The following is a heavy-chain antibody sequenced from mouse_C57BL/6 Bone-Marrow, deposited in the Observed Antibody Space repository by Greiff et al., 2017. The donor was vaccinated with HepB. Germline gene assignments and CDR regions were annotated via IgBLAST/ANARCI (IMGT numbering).Heavy chain of an antibody. V-gene: IGHV1-72*01. CDR1: GYTFTSYW. CDR2: IDPNSGGT. D-gene: IGHD1-1*01. J-gene: IGHJ2*01. CDR3: ARRGIYYYGSSYYFDY. Sequence: QVHVKQSGAELVKPGASVKLSCKASGYTFTSYWMHWVKQRPGRGLEWIGRIDPNSGGTKYNEKFKSKATLTVDKPSSTAYMQLSSLTSEDSAVYYCARRGIYYYGSSYYFDYWGQGTTLTVSS.